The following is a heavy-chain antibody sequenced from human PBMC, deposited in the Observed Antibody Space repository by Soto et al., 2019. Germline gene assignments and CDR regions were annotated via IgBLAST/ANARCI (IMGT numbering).Heavy chain of an antibody. CDR3: AREVQVHTPAFVY. CDR2: ISPMFGAA. D-gene: IGHD3-10*01. J-gene: IGHJ4*02. V-gene: IGHV1-69*19. Sequence: QVQLVQSGAEMQKPGSSVKVSCQSSGGTFNTYAMNWVRQAPGQGPEWMGDISPMFGAANYAPKFQGRVTITADESTGTWYMQLSSLTSEDTALYFCAREVQVHTPAFVYWGQGTLVTVSS. CDR1: GGTFNTYA.